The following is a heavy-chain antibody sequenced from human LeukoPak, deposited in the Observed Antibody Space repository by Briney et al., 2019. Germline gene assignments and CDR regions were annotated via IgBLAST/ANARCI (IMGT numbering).Heavy chain of an antibody. Sequence: GGSLRLSCAASGFTFSSYAMSWVRQAPGKGLEWVSAISGSGGSTYYADSVKGRFTISRDNSKSTLYLQMNSLRAEDTAVYYCAKCSGASCYAHGDYWGQGSLVTVSS. V-gene: IGHV3-23*01. CDR1: GFTFSSYA. CDR3: AKCSGASCYAHGDY. D-gene: IGHD2-2*01. CDR2: ISGSGGST. J-gene: IGHJ4*02.